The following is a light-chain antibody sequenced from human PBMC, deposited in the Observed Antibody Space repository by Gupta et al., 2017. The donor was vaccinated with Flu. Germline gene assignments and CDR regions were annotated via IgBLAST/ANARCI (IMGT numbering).Light chain of an antibody. CDR2: ELS. CDR1: YRGFGDSEY. J-gene: IGLJ1*01. CDR3: YSDSLSTTRYV. Sequence: TISFTATYRGFGDSEYVYWYPQRPGKAPRLLISELSTRVAEVTFCFSDSKSDNTAAMTISRLQAEADADYYSYSDSLSTTRYVFGSGTTVTVL. V-gene: IGLV2-14*01.